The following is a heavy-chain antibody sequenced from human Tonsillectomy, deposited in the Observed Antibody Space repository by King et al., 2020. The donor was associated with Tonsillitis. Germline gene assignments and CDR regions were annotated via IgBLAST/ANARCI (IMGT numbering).Heavy chain of an antibody. J-gene: IGHJ6*02. CDR3: ARDPYVLGYYGMDV. CDR2: IYYSGST. CDR1: GGSISSGGHY. V-gene: IGHV4-31*03. Sequence: QLQESGPGLVKPSQTLSLTCTVSGGSISSGGHYWSWIRQHPGKGLEWIGYIYYSGSTYYNPSLKSRVTISVDTSKNQFSLKLSSVTAADTAVYYCARDPYVLGYYGMDVWGQGTTVTVSS. D-gene: IGHD2-8*01.